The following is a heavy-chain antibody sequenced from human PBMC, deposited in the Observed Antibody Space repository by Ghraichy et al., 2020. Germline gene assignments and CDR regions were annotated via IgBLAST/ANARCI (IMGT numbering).Heavy chain of an antibody. J-gene: IGHJ6*02. CDR1: GGSFSGYY. D-gene: IGHD3-10*01. CDR3: ARAKRGWFGKNYYGMDV. CDR2: INHSGST. Sequence: SETLSLTCAVYGGSFSGYYWSWIRQPPGKGLEWIGEINHSGSTNYNPSLKSRVTISVDTSKNQFSLKLSSVTAADTAVYYCARAKRGWFGKNYYGMDVWGQGTTVTVSS. V-gene: IGHV4-34*01.